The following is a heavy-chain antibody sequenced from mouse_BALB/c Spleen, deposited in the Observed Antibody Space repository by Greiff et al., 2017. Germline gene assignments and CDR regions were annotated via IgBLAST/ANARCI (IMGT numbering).Heavy chain of an antibody. D-gene: IGHD2-2*01. Sequence: EVQVVESGGGLVKPGGSLKLSCAASGFTFSDYYMYWVRQTPEKRLEWVATISDGGSYTYYPDSVKGRFTISRDNAKNNLYLQMSSLKSEDTAMFYCARRIYYGYDDAMDYWGQGTSVTVSA. V-gene: IGHV5-4*02. CDR1: GFTFSDYY. CDR3: ARRIYYGYDDAMDY. J-gene: IGHJ4*01. CDR2: ISDGGSYT.